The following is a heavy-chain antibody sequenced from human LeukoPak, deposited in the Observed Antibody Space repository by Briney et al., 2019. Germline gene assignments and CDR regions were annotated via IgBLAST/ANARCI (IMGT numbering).Heavy chain of an antibody. CDR1: GFTFTSSA. V-gene: IGHV1-58*02. J-gene: IGHJ4*02. Sequence: GASVKVSCKASGFTFTSSAMQWVRQARGQRLEWIGWIVVGSGNTNYAQKFQERVTITRDMSTSTAYMELSSLRSEDTAVYYCAADPGYSSSWYGTSDYWGQGTLVTVSS. CDR2: IVVGSGNT. D-gene: IGHD6-13*01. CDR3: AADPGYSSSWYGTSDY.